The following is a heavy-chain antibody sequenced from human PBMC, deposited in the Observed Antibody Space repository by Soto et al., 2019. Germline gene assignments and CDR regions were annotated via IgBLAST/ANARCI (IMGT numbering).Heavy chain of an antibody. CDR3: AKGGYYDILSGYYYYYMDV. CDR1: GFTFSSYA. J-gene: IGHJ6*03. CDR2: ISGSGGST. D-gene: IGHD3-9*01. Sequence: GGSLRLSCAASGFTFSSYAMSWVRQAPGKGLEWVSAISGSGGSTYYADSVKGRFNISRDNSKNTLYLQMNSLRAEDTAVYYCAKGGYYDILSGYYYYYMDVWGKGTTVTVSS. V-gene: IGHV3-23*01.